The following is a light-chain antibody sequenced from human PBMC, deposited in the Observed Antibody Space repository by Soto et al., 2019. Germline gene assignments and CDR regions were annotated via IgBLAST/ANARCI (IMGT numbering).Light chain of an antibody. CDR3: QQRSNWPPV. Sequence: DIVMTQSPDSLAVSLGERATINCKSSQSVLYSSNNKNYLAWYQQKPGQPPKLLIYWASTRESGVPDRFSGSGSGTDFTLTISSLEPEDFAVYYCQQRSNWPPVFGGGTKVDIK. CDR2: WAS. J-gene: IGKJ4*01. CDR1: QSVLYSSNNKNY. V-gene: IGKV4-1*01.